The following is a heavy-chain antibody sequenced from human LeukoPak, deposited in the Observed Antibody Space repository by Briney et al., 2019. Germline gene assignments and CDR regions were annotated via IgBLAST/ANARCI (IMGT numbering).Heavy chain of an antibody. Sequence: PGGSLRLSCAASGFTFSSYGMHWIRQAPGKRLEWVAFIRYDGSSEYYAVSVKGRFTISRDNSKNTLYLQMNSLRAEDTAVYYCAKDGSAAPRAFDIWGQGTMVAVSS. CDR2: IRYDGSSE. CDR1: GFTFSSYG. D-gene: IGHD2-15*01. J-gene: IGHJ3*02. CDR3: AKDGSAAPRAFDI. V-gene: IGHV3-30*02.